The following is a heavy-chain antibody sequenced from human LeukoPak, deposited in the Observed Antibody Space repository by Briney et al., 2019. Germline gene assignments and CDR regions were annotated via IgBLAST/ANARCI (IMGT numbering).Heavy chain of an antibody. CDR2: FYRGETT. CDR1: GFILSSSY. V-gene: IGHV3-53*01. CDR3: ARQRSDYSIFDD. J-gene: IGHJ4*02. D-gene: IGHD6-25*01. Sequence: GGSLRLSCAASGFILSSSYMSWVRQAPGKGLEWVSAFYRGETTYYADSVKGRFTISRDISRNTLYLQMNSLRAEDTAVYYCARQRSDYSIFDDWGQGTLVTVYS.